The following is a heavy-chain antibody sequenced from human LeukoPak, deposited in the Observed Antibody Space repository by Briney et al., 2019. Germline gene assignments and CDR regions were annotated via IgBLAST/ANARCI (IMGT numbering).Heavy chain of an antibody. CDR1: GFTIDDYA. Sequence: GGSLRLSCAASGFTIDDYAMHWVRQAPGKGLEWVSGISWNSGSIGYADSVKGRFTISRDNAKNSLYLQMNSLRAEDTALYYCATVNSSSWYSWFDPWGQGTLVTVS. V-gene: IGHV3-9*01. CDR3: ATVNSSSWYSWFDP. J-gene: IGHJ5*02. CDR2: ISWNSGSI. D-gene: IGHD6-13*01.